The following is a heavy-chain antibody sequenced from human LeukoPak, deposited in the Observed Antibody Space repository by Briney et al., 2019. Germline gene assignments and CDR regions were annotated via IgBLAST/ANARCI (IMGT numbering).Heavy chain of an antibody. V-gene: IGHV4-34*01. D-gene: IGHD3-10*01. J-gene: IGHJ4*02. CDR2: INHSGST. CDR1: GGSFSGYY. CDR3: ARVSPYGSGSYNPDY. Sequence: SETLSLTCAVYGGSFSGYYWSWIRQPPGKGLEWIGEINHSGSTNYNPSLKSRVTISVDTSKNQFSLKLSSVTAADTAVYYCARVSPYGSGSYNPDYWGQGTLVTVSS.